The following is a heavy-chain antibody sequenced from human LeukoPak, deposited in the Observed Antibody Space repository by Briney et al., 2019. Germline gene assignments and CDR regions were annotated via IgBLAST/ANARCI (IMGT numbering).Heavy chain of an antibody. CDR2: ISGSGGST. CDR1: GFTFSSYA. D-gene: IGHD6-6*01. CDR3: ANSYTSSSRTPFDC. V-gene: IGHV3-23*01. J-gene: IGHJ4*02. Sequence: GGSLRLSCAASGFTFSSYAMSWVRQAPGKGLEWVSAISGSGGSTYYADSVKGRFTISRDNSKNTLYLQMSSLRAEDTAVYFCANSYTSSSRTPFDCWGQGTPVTVSS.